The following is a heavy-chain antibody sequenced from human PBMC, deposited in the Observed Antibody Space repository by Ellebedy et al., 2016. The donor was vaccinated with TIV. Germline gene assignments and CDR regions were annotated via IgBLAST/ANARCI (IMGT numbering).Heavy chain of an antibody. V-gene: IGHV3-33*01. D-gene: IGHD1-1*01. CDR2: IWYDGSKK. CDR3: TRENWYIDY. Sequence: PGGSLRLSCAASGFTFSLDGMHWVRQAPGKGLEWVGVIWYDGSKKYYSDSVKGRFTISRDNSKNSLYLQMNSLRAEDTAVYYCTRENWYIDYWGQGTLVTVSS. CDR1: GFTFSLDG. J-gene: IGHJ4*02.